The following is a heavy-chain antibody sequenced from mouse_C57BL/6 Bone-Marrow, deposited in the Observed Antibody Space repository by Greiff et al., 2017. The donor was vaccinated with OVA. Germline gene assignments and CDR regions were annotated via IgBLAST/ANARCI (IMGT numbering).Heavy chain of an antibody. CDR3: ARWERTGLIYYDYSYAMDY. V-gene: IGHV1-78*01. CDR2: IYPRDGST. J-gene: IGHJ4*01. Sequence: QVQLQQSDAELVKPGASVKISCKVSGYTFTDHTIHWMKQRPEQGLEWIGYIYPRDGSTKYNEKFKGKATLTADKSSSTAYMQLNSLTSEDSAVYFCARWERTGLIYYDYSYAMDYWGQGTSVTVSS. D-gene: IGHD2-4*01. CDR1: GYTFTDHT.